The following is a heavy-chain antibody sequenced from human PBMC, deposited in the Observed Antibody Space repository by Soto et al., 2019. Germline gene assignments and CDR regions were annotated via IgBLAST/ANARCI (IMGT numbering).Heavy chain of an antibody. D-gene: IGHD6-13*01. Sequence: VQVVETGGGLIQPGGSLRLSCAASGFALRSNYMSWVRQAPGKGLERVAFISHTDRLTHYPDSVKGRFTISRDNAQNSLYLEMTSLRVEDTGVYYCARDTGRASADLWGQGTLVTVSS. CDR1: GFALRSNY. J-gene: IGHJ5*02. V-gene: IGHV3-11*06. CDR2: ISHTDRLT. CDR3: ARDTGRASADL.